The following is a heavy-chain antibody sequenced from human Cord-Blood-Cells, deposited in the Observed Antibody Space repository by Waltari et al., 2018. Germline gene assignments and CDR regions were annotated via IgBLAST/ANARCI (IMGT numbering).Heavy chain of an antibody. Sequence: QVQLQQWGAGLFKPSENLSLTCAVYGGSFTGSSWSLIPQHPGKGLEWIGELNHSGSTNYNPSLKSRVTISVDTSKNQFSLKLSSVTAADTAVYYCARGDYDFWSGYYFDYWGQGTLVTVSS. D-gene: IGHD3-3*01. CDR2: LNHSGST. CDR3: ARGDYDFWSGYYFDY. V-gene: IGHV4-34*01. CDR1: GGSFTGSS. J-gene: IGHJ4*02.